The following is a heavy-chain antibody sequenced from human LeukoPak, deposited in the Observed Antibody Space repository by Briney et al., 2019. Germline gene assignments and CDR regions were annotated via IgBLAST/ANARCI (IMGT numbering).Heavy chain of an antibody. D-gene: IGHD1-26*01. V-gene: IGHV3-30*18. CDR3: AKESGRWELE. Sequence: GGSLRLSCAASGFTFSSYGIHWVRQAPGKGLEWVAVISNDGSNKFYADSVKGRFTISRDNSKNTLYLQMNSLRAEDTAFYYCAKESGRWELEWGQGTLVTVSS. CDR1: GFTFSSYG. J-gene: IGHJ4*02. CDR2: ISNDGSNK.